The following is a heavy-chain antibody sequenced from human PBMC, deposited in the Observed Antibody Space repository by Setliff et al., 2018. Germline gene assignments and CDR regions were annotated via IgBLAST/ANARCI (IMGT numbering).Heavy chain of an antibody. CDR1: GDSISRSTYY. Sequence: PSETLSLTCTVSGDSISRSTYYWSWIRQPPGRGLEWIGEINDRGSTHYNPSLKSRVTISVDTSKNQFSLQLSSVTATDTAIYYCARHVGIRGRGYNYYYYYMDVWGKGTTVTVSS. CDR3: ARHVGIRGRGYNYYYYYMDV. D-gene: IGHD3-10*01. V-gene: IGHV4-39*01. CDR2: INDRGST. J-gene: IGHJ6*03.